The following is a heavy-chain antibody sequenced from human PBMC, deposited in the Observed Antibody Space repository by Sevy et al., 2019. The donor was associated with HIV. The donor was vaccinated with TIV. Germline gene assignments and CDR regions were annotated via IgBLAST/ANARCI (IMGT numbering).Heavy chain of an antibody. J-gene: IGHJ4*02. Sequence: SVKVSCKASGGTFSRDGISWVRQAPGQGLEWMGGIISFFDMTNYAQKFQGRVTITADESTSTVYMELSSLRFEDTAVYYCAADPAGYSERGDFFDYWGQGTLVTVSS. CDR2: IISFFDMT. CDR1: GGTFSRDG. V-gene: IGHV1-69*13. CDR3: AADPAGYSERGDFFDY. D-gene: IGHD2-15*01.